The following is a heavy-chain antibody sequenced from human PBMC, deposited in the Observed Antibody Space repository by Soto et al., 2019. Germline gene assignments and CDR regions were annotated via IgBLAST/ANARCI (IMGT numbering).Heavy chain of an antibody. CDR3: AKVYDFWSEYSYHGMDV. V-gene: IGHV3-11*04. CDR1: GFTFSDYY. Sequence: GGSLRLSCAASGFTFSDYYMSWIRQAPGKGLEWVSYISSSGSTIYYADSVKGRFTISRDNAKNSLYLQMNILRPEDTAVYYCAKVYDFWSEYSYHGMDVWGQGTTVTVSS. D-gene: IGHD3-3*01. CDR2: ISSSGSTI. J-gene: IGHJ6*02.